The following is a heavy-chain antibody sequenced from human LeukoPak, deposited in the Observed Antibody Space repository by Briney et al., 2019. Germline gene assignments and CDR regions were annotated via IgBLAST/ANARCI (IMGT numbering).Heavy chain of an antibody. J-gene: IGHJ4*02. CDR2: ISYDGSNK. CDR3: ANSKWFLDY. V-gene: IGHV3-30-3*01. CDR1: GFTFSTYA. D-gene: IGHD3-22*01. Sequence: PGGSLRLSCAASGFTFSTYAMHWVRQAPGKGLEWVAVISYDGSNKYYADSVKGRFTISRDNSKNTLYLQMNSLRAEDTAVYYCANSKWFLDYWGQGTLVTVSS.